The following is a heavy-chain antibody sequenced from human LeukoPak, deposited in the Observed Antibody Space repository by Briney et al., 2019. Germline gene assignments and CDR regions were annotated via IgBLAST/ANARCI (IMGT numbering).Heavy chain of an antibody. CDR1: GFTFSSYG. CDR3: AKDRGKWLQLPYYFDY. J-gene: IGHJ4*02. D-gene: IGHD5-24*01. Sequence: GGSLRLSCAASGFTFSSYGMHWVRQTPGKGLEGVAVISYEGNNKFYADSVKGRFTISRDNSKNTLYLQMNSLRAEDTAVYYCAKDRGKWLQLPYYFDYWGQGTLVTVSS. CDR2: ISYEGNNK. V-gene: IGHV3-30*18.